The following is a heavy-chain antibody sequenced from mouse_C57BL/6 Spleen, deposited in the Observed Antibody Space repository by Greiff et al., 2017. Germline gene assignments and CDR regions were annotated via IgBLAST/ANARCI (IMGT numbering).Heavy chain of an antibody. CDR3: TGCGLLRSFDY. CDR2: IDPEDGDT. V-gene: IGHV14-1*01. D-gene: IGHD1-1*01. J-gene: IGHJ2*01. Sequence: VHVKQSGAELVRPGASVKLSCTASGFNITDYYMHWVKQRPEQGLEWIGRIDPEDGDTEYAPKFQGKATMTADTSSNTAYLQLSSLTSEDTAVYYCTGCGLLRSFDYWGQGTTLTVSS. CDR1: GFNITDYY.